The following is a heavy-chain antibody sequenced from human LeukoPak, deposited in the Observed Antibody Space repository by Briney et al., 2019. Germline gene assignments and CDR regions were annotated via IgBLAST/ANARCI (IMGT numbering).Heavy chain of an antibody. CDR1: GGSISSSIYY. D-gene: IGHD3-22*01. V-gene: IGHV4-39*07. Sequence: SETLSLTCTVSGGSISSSIYYWGWIRQPPGKGLEWIGSIYYSGSTYYNPSLKSRVTISVDTSKNQFSLKLSSVTAADTAVYYCARGRRYYYDSSDPVDYWGQGTLVTVSS. CDR2: IYYSGST. J-gene: IGHJ4*02. CDR3: ARGRRYYYDSSDPVDY.